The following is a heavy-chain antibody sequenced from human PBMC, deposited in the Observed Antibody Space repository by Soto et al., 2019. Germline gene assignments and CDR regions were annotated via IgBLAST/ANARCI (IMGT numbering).Heavy chain of an antibody. CDR1: GFTFSSYG. V-gene: IGHV3-30*18. J-gene: IGHJ4*02. CDR3: AKDQGYYYDSSGYY. CDR2: ISYDGSNK. Sequence: GGSLRLSCAASGFTFSSYGMHWVRQAPGKGLEWVAVISYDGSNKYYADSVKGRFTISRDNSKNTLYLQMNSLRAENTAVYYCAKDQGYYYDSSGYYWGQGTLVTVSS. D-gene: IGHD3-22*01.